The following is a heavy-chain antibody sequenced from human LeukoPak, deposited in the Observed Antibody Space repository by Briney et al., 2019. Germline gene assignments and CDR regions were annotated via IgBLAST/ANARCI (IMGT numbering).Heavy chain of an antibody. CDR1: GFTLDDYG. D-gene: IGHD6-13*01. J-gene: IGHJ6*03. Sequence: PGGALRHSCAASGFTLDDYGMSLVGQAPGKGLEGASGINWNGGSTGYADSVKGRFTISRDNAKNSLYLQMNSLRAEDTALYYCARVGSSWDYYYYYMDVWGKGTTVTVSS. CDR2: INWNGGST. CDR3: ARVGSSWDYYYYYMDV. V-gene: IGHV3-20*04.